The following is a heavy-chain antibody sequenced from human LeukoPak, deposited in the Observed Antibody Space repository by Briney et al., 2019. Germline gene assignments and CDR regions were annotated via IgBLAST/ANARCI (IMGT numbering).Heavy chain of an antibody. CDR1: GGSFSGYY. Sequence: SETLSLSCGVYGGSFSGYYWSWIRQPPGKGLERIGEINPRGSTNYNPSLKSRVTLSADTSKNQFSLTLNSVTAADTAVYYCARRRLGYYFDYWGQGTLVTVSS. V-gene: IGHV4-34*01. D-gene: IGHD5-24*01. CDR3: ARRRLGYYFDY. CDR2: INPRGST. J-gene: IGHJ4*02.